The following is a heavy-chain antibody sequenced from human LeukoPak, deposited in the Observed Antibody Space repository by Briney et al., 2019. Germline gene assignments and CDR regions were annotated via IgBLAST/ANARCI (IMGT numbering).Heavy chain of an antibody. CDR2: INGDGSST. V-gene: IGHV3-74*01. Sequence: GGSLRLSCAASGFTFSSYWMHWVRQAPGKGLVWVSRINGDGSSTSYADSVKGRFTISRDNAKNTLYLQMNSLRAEDTAVYYCASLVIAIPNDYWGQGTLVTVSS. CDR1: GFTFSSYW. J-gene: IGHJ4*02. D-gene: IGHD2-21*01. CDR3: ASLVIAIPNDY.